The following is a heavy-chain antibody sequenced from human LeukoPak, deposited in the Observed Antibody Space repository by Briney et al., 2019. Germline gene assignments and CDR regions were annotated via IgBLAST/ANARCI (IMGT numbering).Heavy chain of an antibody. J-gene: IGHJ6*04. CDR1: GFTISSYS. Sequence: GGTLRLSCIASGFTISSYSMNWVRQAPGKGLEWVSYICNSSSINYADSVKGRFTISRDNAKTPLYLQMNSLRDEDTAVHYCARDQRSGMAAYGMDVWGEGTTVIVSS. CDR3: ARDQRSGMAAYGMDV. CDR2: ICNSSSI. D-gene: IGHD6-13*01. V-gene: IGHV3-48*02.